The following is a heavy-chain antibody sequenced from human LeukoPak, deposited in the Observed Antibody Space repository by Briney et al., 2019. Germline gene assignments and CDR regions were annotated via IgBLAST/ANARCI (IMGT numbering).Heavy chain of an antibody. J-gene: IGHJ3*02. CDR3: ARGLRLQLEGGTRDI. V-gene: IGHV3-48*03. Sequence: GGSLRLSCAASGFTFSSYEMNWVRQAPGKGLEWVSYISSSGSTIYYADSVKGRFTISRDNAKNSLYLQMNSLRAEDTAVYYCARGLRLQLEGGTRDIWGQGTMVTVSS. D-gene: IGHD5-24*01. CDR2: ISSSGSTI. CDR1: GFTFSSYE.